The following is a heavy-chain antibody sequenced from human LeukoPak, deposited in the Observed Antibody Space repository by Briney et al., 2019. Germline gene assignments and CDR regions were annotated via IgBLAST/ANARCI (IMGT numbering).Heavy chain of an antibody. CDR3: ARGRSWEPNDAFDI. CDR2: ISTSGDST. J-gene: IGHJ3*02. CDR1: GFTFSSYG. Sequence: PGGSLRLSCAASGFTFSSYGMSWVRQAPGKGLEWVSAISTSGDSTYYADSVKGRFTISRDNSKNTLYLQMNSLRGEDTAVYHCARGRSWEPNDAFDIWGQKTMVIVSS. V-gene: IGHV3-23*01. D-gene: IGHD1-26*01.